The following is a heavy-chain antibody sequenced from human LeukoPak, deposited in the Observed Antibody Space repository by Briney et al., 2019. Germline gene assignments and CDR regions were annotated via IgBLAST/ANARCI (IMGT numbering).Heavy chain of an antibody. J-gene: IGHJ6*02. CDR3: ARDRATTDYYYGMDV. D-gene: IGHD4-17*01. V-gene: IGHV3-21*01. CDR2: ISSSSSYI. Sequence: PGGSLRLSCAASGFTFSSYSMNWVRQAPGKGLEWVSSISSSSSYIYYADSVKGRFTIFRDNAKNSLYLQMNSLRAEDTAVYYCARDRATTDYYYGMDVWGQGTTVTVSS. CDR1: GFTFSSYS.